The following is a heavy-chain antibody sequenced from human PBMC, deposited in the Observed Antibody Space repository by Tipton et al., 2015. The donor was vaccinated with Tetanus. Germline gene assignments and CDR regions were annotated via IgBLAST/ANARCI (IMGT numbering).Heavy chain of an antibody. V-gene: IGHV4-34*01. CDR2: INHSGNT. CDR1: GASFSDYY. J-gene: IGHJ4*02. Sequence: LRLSCAVYGASFSDYYWSWIRQAPGKGLEWIGEINHSGNTNHNPSLKSRVTLSVDTSKNQISLQLTSVTAADTAVYSCAGVTAQRTELYFDHWGQGTLVTVSS. D-gene: IGHD6-13*01. CDR3: AGVTAQRTELYFDH.